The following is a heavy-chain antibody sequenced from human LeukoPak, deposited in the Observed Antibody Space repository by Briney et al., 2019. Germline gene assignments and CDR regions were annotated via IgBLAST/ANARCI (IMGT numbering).Heavy chain of an antibody. D-gene: IGHD6-13*01. CDR3: TSGIGTIDF. Sequence: WGTLTLSCAASGCTFSNSWRSWVRQAPGKGLEWVGCIRSDTDGGTTDYGAPVTGIFTISGDDAKNTLYLQMNSLKTADTAVYYCTSGIGTIDFWGQGTLVTVSS. CDR2: IRSDTDGGTT. J-gene: IGHJ4*02. V-gene: IGHV3-15*01. CDR1: GCTFSNSW.